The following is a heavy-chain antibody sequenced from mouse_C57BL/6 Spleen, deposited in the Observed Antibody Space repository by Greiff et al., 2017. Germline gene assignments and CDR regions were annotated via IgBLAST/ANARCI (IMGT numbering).Heavy chain of an antibody. CDR1: GYTFTSYW. CDR3: AGRVTTVVATPFDY. Sequence: QVQLQQPGAELVKPGASVKLSCKVSGYTFTSYWMQWVKQRPGQGLEWIGEIDPSDSYTNYNQKFKGKATLTVDTSSSTAYMQLSSLTSEDSAVYYCAGRVTTVVATPFDYWGQGTTLTVSS. D-gene: IGHD1-1*01. J-gene: IGHJ2*01. CDR2: IDPSDSYT. V-gene: IGHV1-50*01.